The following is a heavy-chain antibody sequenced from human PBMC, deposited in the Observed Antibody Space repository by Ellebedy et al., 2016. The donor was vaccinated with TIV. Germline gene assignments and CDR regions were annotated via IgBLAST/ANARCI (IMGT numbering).Heavy chain of an antibody. J-gene: IGHJ4*02. CDR1: GYTFTDYY. V-gene: IGHV1-2*02. CDR2: IYPNSGGT. Sequence: AASVKVSCKASGYTFTDYYIHWVRQAPGQGLEWMGWIYPNSGGTNYAQKFQGRVTMTRDTSISTAYMEVSRLRSDDTAVYYCASAAMIPAPNYWGQGTLVTVSS. CDR3: ASAAMIPAPNY. D-gene: IGHD5-18*01.